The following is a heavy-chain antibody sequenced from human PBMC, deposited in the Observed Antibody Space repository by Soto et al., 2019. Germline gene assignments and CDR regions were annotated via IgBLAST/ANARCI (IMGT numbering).Heavy chain of an antibody. J-gene: IGHJ4*02. Sequence: QVQLQQWGAGLLKPSETLSLTCTVNGGSLTGYYWSWIRQPPGKGLEWIGAVKDGGSTNYSPSLRGRVSISADTSKNPFSLRLNSVTAADTAVYFCARGQEGIVATHWDQGALVTVSS. D-gene: IGHD5-12*01. V-gene: IGHV4-34*01. CDR2: VKDGGST. CDR3: ARGQEGIVATH. CDR1: GGSLTGYY.